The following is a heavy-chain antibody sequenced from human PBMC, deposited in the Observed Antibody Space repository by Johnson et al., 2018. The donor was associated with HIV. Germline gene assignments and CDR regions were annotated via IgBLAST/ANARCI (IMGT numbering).Heavy chain of an antibody. CDR3: ARGCRDGYTCDAFDS. D-gene: IGHD5-24*01. J-gene: IGHJ3*02. CDR2: INWNGGST. Sequence: VQLVESGGGVVRPGGSLRLSCAASGFTFDDYGMSWVRQAPGKGLEWVSGINWNGGSTGYADSVTGRFPISRDNAKNTLYLQMHSLRAEDTAVYFCARGCRDGYTCDAFDSWGQGTMVTVSS. V-gene: IGHV3-20*04. CDR1: GFTFDDYG.